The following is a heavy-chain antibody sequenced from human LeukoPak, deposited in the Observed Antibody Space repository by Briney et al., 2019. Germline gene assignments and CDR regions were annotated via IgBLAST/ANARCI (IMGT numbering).Heavy chain of an antibody. CDR3: ARGEDIVVVPAAQAWFDP. CDR1: GGSISSYY. D-gene: IGHD2-2*01. V-gene: IGHV4-59*01. J-gene: IGHJ5*02. CDR2: IYYSGST. Sequence: SETLSLICTVSGGSISSYYWSWIRQPPGKGLEWIGYIYYSGSTNYNPSLKSRVTISVDTSKNQFSLKLSSVTAADTAVYYCARGEDIVVVPAAQAWFDPRGQGTLVTVSS.